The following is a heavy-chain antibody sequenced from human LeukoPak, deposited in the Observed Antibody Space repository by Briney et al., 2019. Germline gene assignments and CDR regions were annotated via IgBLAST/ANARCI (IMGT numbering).Heavy chain of an antibody. J-gene: IGHJ4*02. CDR3: ARVGIAGFDY. CDR2: IYYSGST. V-gene: IGHV4-59*07. CDR1: GGSISSYY. Sequence: PSDTLSLTCTVSGGSISSYYWSWIRQPPGKGLEWIGYIYYSGSTNYNPSLKSRVTISVDTSKNQFSLKLSSVTAADTAVYYCARVGIAGFDYWGQGTLVTVSS.